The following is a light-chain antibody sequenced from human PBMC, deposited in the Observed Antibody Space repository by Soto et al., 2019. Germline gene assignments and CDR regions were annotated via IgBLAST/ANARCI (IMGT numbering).Light chain of an antibody. CDR3: MQGTHWPWT. Sequence: DVEMTQSPLSLPVTLGQPASISCRSSQSLIHSDGSTYLSWFQQRPGRSPRRLIYEVSDRDSGVPDRFSGSGSGTDFTLKISRVEAEDVGVYYCMQGTHWPWTFGQGTEVEIK. V-gene: IGKV2-30*02. CDR2: EVS. CDR1: QSLIHSDGSTY. J-gene: IGKJ1*01.